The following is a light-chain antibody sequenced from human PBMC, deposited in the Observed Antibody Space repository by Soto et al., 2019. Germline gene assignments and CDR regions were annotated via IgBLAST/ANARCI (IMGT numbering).Light chain of an antibody. V-gene: IGKV3-11*01. CDR3: LQRSSWPQT. CDR1: QSVSSY. Sequence: EIVLTQSPATLSLSPGERATLSCRASQSVSSYLAWYQQKPGQAPRLLIYDASSRATGIPARFSGSGSGTDFTLAISSLEPEDFALYYCLQRSSWPQTFGQGTKLEIK. J-gene: IGKJ2*01. CDR2: DAS.